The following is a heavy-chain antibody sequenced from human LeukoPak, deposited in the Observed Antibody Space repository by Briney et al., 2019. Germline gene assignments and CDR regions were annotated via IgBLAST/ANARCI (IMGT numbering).Heavy chain of an antibody. Sequence: SETLSLTCTVSGGSISSYYWSWIRQHPGKGLEWIGDIYYSGSTYYNPFLKSRVNISVDPSKQQFSLKLSSVTAADTAVYYCARAGYGDYEDAFDIWGQGTMVTVSS. CDR1: GGSISSYY. J-gene: IGHJ3*02. CDR3: ARAGYGDYEDAFDI. V-gene: IGHV4-59*06. CDR2: IYYSGST. D-gene: IGHD4-17*01.